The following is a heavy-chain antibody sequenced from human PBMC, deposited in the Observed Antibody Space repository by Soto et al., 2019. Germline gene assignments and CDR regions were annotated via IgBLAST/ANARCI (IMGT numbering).Heavy chain of an antibody. D-gene: IGHD3-16*01. Sequence: EVQLVESGGGLVQPGGSLRLSCAASGFSIRSYWMHWVRQAPGKGLVWVSDINSEGRRTNYADSVKGRFTISRDNAENTLYLQMNSLRAEDTAVYYCASDIWGSYPWGQGTPVIVSS. CDR2: INSEGRRT. J-gene: IGHJ5*02. CDR3: ASDIWGSYP. V-gene: IGHV3-74*01. CDR1: GFSIRSYW.